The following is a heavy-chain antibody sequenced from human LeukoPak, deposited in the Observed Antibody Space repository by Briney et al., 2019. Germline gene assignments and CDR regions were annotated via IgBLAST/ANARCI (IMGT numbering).Heavy chain of an antibody. D-gene: IGHD3-10*01. CDR1: GGSFSGYY. J-gene: IGHJ4*02. CDR3: ARLYGSGSWQFDY. CDR2: IYYSGST. V-gene: IGHV4-34*01. Sequence: PSETLSLTCAVYGGSFSGYYWSWIRQPPGKGLEWIGSIYYSGSTYYNPSLKSRVTISVDTSKNQFSLKLSSVTAADTAVYYCARLYGSGSWQFDYWGQGTLVTVSS.